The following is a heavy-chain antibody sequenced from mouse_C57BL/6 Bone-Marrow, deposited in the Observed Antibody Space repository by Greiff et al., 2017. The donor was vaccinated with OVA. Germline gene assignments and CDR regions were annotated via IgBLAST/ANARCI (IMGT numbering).Heavy chain of an antibody. V-gene: IGHV1-54*01. Sequence: VQLQQSGAELVRPGTSVKVSCKASGYAFTNYLIEWVKQRPGQGLEWIGVINPGSGGTNYNEKFKGKATLTADKSSSTAYMQLSSLTSEDSAVYFCWTGAMDYWGQGTSVTVSS. CDR3: WTGAMDY. CDR2: INPGSGGT. CDR1: GYAFTNYL. J-gene: IGHJ4*01.